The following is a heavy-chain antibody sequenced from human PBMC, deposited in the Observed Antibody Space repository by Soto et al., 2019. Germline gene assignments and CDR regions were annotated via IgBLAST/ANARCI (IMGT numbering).Heavy chain of an antibody. J-gene: IGHJ4*02. V-gene: IGHV3-23*01. D-gene: IGHD4-17*01. Sequence: GGSLRLSCAASGFTFSTYAMIWVRQAPGKGLEWVSVITGSGGSTYYADSVKGRFTISRDTSKNTLFLQMNSLRAEDTAVYYCAKDRYGDYGGIDYRGQGTMVTGSS. CDR3: AKDRYGDYGGIDY. CDR1: GFTFSTYA. CDR2: ITGSGGST.